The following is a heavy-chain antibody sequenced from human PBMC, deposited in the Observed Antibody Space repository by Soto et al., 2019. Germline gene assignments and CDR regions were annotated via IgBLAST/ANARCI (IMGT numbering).Heavy chain of an antibody. CDR2: IKSKTDGGTT. CDR3: TTVGYRYDFWSGYYTNY. Sequence: EVQLVESGGGLVKPGGSLRLSCAASGFTFSNAWMSWVRQAPGKGLEWVGRIKSKTDGGTTDYAAPVKGRFTISRDDSNNTLYLQMNSLKTEDTAVYYCTTVGYRYDFWSGYYTNYWGQGTLVTVSS. V-gene: IGHV3-15*01. D-gene: IGHD3-3*01. J-gene: IGHJ4*02. CDR1: GFTFSNAW.